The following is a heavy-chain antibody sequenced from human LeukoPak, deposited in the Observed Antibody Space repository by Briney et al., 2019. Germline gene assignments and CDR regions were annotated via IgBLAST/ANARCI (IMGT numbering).Heavy chain of an antibody. J-gene: IGHJ4*02. CDR3: ARGGYSYGYMGYFDY. V-gene: IGHV1-18*01. D-gene: IGHD5-18*01. Sequence: GASVKVSCKASGYTFSIYGVSWVRQAPGQGLEWVAWISAYNGNTNYAQKFQGRVTMTTDTSTSTAYMELRSLRSDDTAVYYCARGGYSYGYMGYFDYWGQGTLVTVFS. CDR1: GYTFSIYG. CDR2: ISAYNGNT.